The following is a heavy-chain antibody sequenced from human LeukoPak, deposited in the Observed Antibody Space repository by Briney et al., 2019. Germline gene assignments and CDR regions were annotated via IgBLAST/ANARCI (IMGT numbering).Heavy chain of an antibody. CDR2: IYYSGST. J-gene: IGHJ3*02. D-gene: IGHD3-10*01. Sequence: PSETLSLTCTVSGGSISSGGYYWSWIRQHPGKGLEWIGYIYYSGSTYYNPSLKSRVTISVDTSKNQFSLKLSSVTAADTAVYYCARDQITMAAFDIWGQGTMVTVSS. CDR1: GGSISSGGYY. CDR3: ARDQITMAAFDI. V-gene: IGHV4-31*03.